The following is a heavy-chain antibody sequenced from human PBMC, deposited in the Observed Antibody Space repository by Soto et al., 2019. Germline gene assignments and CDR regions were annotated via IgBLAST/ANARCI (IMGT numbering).Heavy chain of an antibody. D-gene: IGHD2-2*01. CDR1: GYSFTSYW. Sequence: HGESLKISCKGSGYSFTSYWISWVRQMPGKGLEWMGRIDPSDSYTNYSPSFQGHVTISADKSISTAYLQWSSLKASDTAMYYCARRSTTGRNYYYGMDVWGQGTTVTVSS. J-gene: IGHJ6*02. V-gene: IGHV5-10-1*01. CDR2: IDPSDSYT. CDR3: ARRSTTGRNYYYGMDV.